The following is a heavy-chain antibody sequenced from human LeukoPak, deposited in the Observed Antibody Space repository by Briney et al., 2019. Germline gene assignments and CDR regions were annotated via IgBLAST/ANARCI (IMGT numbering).Heavy chain of an antibody. CDR2: IYYSGTT. J-gene: IGHJ4*02. V-gene: IGHV4-59*01. D-gene: IGHD6-19*01. CDR1: GGSISSYY. CDR3: ARDSGSGTYY. Sequence: SETLSLTCTVSGGSISSYYWSWIRQSPGNGLEWVGHIYYSGTTNYNPSLKSRVTISIDTSQNRFSLKLSSVTAADTAVYYCARDSGSGTYYWGQGSLVTVSS.